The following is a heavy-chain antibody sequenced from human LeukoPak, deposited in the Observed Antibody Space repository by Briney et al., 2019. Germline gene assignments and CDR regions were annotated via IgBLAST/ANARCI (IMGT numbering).Heavy chain of an antibody. CDR2: IYHSGST. V-gene: IGHV4-4*02. J-gene: IGHJ4*02. Sequence: PSETLSLTCAVSGGSISSSNWWSWVRQPPGKGLEWIGEIYHSGSTNYNPSLKSRVTISVDKSKNQFSLKLSSVTAADTAVYYCASVLCFGELGLDYWGQGTLVTVSS. CDR1: GGSISSSNW. D-gene: IGHD3-10*01. CDR3: ASVLCFGELGLDY.